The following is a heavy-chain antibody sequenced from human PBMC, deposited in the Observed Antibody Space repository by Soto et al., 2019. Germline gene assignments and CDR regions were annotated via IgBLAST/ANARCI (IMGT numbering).Heavy chain of an antibody. D-gene: IGHD3-10*01. J-gene: IGHJ6*03. Sequence: SETLSLTCTVSGGSISSYYWSWIRQPPGKGLEWIGYIYYSGSTNYNPSLKSRVTISVDTSKNQFSLKLSSVTAADTAVYYCARGTKYYYGSGSYYHYYYYYMDVWGKGTTVTVSS. CDR2: IYYSGST. CDR1: GGSISSYY. CDR3: ARGTKYYYGSGSYYHYYYYYMDV. V-gene: IGHV4-59*12.